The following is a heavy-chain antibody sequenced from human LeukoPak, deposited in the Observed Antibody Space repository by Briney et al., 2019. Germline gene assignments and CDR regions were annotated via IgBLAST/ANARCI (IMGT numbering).Heavy chain of an antibody. V-gene: IGHV4-4*07. CDR1: GGSLSNYY. J-gene: IGHJ5*02. Sequence: PSETLSLTCTVSGGSLSNYYWSWVRQPAGKGLEWIGRIYGSGITDYNASLRSRVTMSIDKSQNQFSLKLTSVTAADTAVYYCARDLVSVYGTPNWFDPWGQGTLVTVSS. D-gene: IGHD3-16*01. CDR3: ARDLVSVYGTPNWFDP. CDR2: IYGSGIT.